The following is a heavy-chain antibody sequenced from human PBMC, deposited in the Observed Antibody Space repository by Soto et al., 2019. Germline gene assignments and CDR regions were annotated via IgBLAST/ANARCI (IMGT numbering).Heavy chain of an antibody. D-gene: IGHD6-19*01. CDR2: IWYDGSNK. Sequence: QVQLVESGGGVVQPGRSLRLSCAASGFTFSSYGMHWVRQAPGKGLEWVAVIWYDGSNKYYADSVKGRFTISRDNSKNTLYLQMNSLRAEDTAVYYCAREVAVAGHFDYWGQGTLVTVSS. V-gene: IGHV3-33*01. J-gene: IGHJ4*02. CDR3: AREVAVAGHFDY. CDR1: GFTFSSYG.